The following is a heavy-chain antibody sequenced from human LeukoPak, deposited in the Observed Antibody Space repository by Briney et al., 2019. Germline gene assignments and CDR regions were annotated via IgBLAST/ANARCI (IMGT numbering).Heavy chain of an antibody. D-gene: IGHD3-22*01. CDR2: IIPIFGIA. Sequence: ASVKVSCKASGGTFSSYAISWVRQAPGQGLEWMGRIIPIFGIANYAQNFQGRVTITADKSTSTAYMELSSLRSEDTAVYYCARDHHYYDSSGYGYWGQGTLVTVSS. V-gene: IGHV1-69*04. CDR3: ARDHHYYDSSGYGY. CDR1: GGTFSSYA. J-gene: IGHJ4*02.